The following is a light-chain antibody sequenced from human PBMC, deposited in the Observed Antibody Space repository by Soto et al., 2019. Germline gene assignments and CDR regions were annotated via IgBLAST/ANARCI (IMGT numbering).Light chain of an antibody. Sequence: EIVMTQSPATLSVSPGERATLSCRASQSVSSNFAWYQQKPGQAPRLLIYGASTRATGIPARFSGSGSGTEFTLTISSLQSEDFAVYYCHQYNNWRPAYTFGQATKLEIK. V-gene: IGKV3-15*01. J-gene: IGKJ2*01. CDR2: GAS. CDR1: QSVSSN. CDR3: HQYNNWRPAYT.